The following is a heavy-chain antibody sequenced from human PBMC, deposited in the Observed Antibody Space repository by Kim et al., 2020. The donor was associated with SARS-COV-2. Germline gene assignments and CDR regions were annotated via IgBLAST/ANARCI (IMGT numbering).Heavy chain of an antibody. CDR3: ARVLSGSTFYYYYHGLDV. J-gene: IGHJ6*02. Sequence: SETLSLTCTVSGGSISSSNYYWGWIRQPPGKGLEWIGSIYYSGSTYYNPSLKSRVTISVDTSKNQFSLKLSSVTAADTAVYYCARVLSGSTFYYYYHGLDVWGQGTTVTVSS. CDR2: IYYSGST. V-gene: IGHV4-39*01. D-gene: IGHD2-15*01. CDR1: GGSISSSNYY.